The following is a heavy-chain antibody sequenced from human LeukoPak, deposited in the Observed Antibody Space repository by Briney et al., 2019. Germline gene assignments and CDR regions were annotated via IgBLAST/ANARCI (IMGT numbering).Heavy chain of an antibody. CDR1: GYTLTSYY. V-gene: IGHV1-46*01. Sequence: ASVKVSCKASGYTLTSYYMHWVRPAPGQGLEWMGIINPSGGSTSYAQKFQGRVTMTRDTSTSTVYMELSSLRSEDTAVYYCARSDYYDSSGYLPRSPFDYWGQGTLVTVSS. J-gene: IGHJ4*02. CDR2: INPSGGST. D-gene: IGHD3-22*01. CDR3: ARSDYYDSSGYLPRSPFDY.